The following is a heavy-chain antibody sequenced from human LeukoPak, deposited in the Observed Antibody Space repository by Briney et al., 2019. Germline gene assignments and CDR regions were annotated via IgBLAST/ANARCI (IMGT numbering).Heavy chain of an antibody. CDR2: IYYSGST. V-gene: IGHV4-39*07. CDR3: ARDGGYSSGWYTRSYYFDY. J-gene: IGHJ4*02. Sequence: PSETLSLTCTVSGGSISSSSYYWGWIRQPPGKGLEWIGSIYYSGSTYYNPSLKSRVTISVDTSKNQFSLKLSSVTAADTAVYYCARDGGYSSGWYTRSYYFDYWGQGTLVTVSS. D-gene: IGHD6-19*01. CDR1: GGSISSSSYY.